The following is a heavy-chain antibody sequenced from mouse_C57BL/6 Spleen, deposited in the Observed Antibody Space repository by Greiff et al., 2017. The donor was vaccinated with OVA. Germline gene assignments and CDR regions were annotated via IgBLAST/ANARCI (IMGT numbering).Heavy chain of an antibody. J-gene: IGHJ2*01. CDR3: TRSGYGSSYGFDY. CDR1: GYTFTDYE. V-gene: IGHV1-15*01. Sequence: QVQLQQSGAELVRPGASVTLSCKASGYTFTDYEMHWVKQTPVHGLEWIGAIDPETGGTAYNQKFKGKAILTADKSSSTAYMVLRSLTSEDSAVYYCTRSGYGSSYGFDYWGQGTTLTVSS. D-gene: IGHD1-1*01. CDR2: IDPETGGT.